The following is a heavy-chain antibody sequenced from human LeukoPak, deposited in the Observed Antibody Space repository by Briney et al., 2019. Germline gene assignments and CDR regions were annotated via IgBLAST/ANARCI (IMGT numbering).Heavy chain of an antibody. CDR1: GFTFSTYA. Sequence: GGSLRLSCATSGFTFSTYAMNWVRQAPGKGLEWVSAISGSGGTTYYADSVKGRFSISRDNSKNALCLHMNSLRAEDTAVYYCAAQKRGTSRPYYFDYWGQGTLLTVSS. D-gene: IGHD3-16*02. J-gene: IGHJ4*02. V-gene: IGHV3-23*01. CDR3: AAQKRGTSRPYYFDY. CDR2: ISGSGGTT.